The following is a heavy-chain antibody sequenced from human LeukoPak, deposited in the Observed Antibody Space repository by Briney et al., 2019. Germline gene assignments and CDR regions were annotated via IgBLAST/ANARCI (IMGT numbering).Heavy chain of an antibody. CDR3: ARTGTGGDLDI. J-gene: IGHJ3*02. D-gene: IGHD2-8*02. V-gene: IGHV3-74*01. Sequence: QPGGSLRLSCAASGFSLSDYSMHWVRRAPGKGLVWVSRINSDGTSTIYADSVKGRFTISRDNAKSTVYLQMNSLRAEDTAVYYCARTGTGGDLDIWGQGTMVTVSS. CDR2: INSDGTST. CDR1: GFSLSDYS.